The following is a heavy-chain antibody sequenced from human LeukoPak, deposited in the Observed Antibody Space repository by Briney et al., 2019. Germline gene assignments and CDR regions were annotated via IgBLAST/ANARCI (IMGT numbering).Heavy chain of an antibody. Sequence: SETLSLTCAVSGGSISSSNWWSWVRQPPGKGLEWIGEIYHSGSTNYNPSLRSRVTILVDKSKNQFSLKLSSVTAADTAVYYCARTVGAGPSAIDYWGQGTLVTVSS. CDR1: GGSISSSNW. V-gene: IGHV4-4*02. D-gene: IGHD1-26*01. J-gene: IGHJ4*02. CDR2: IYHSGST. CDR3: ARTVGAGPSAIDY.